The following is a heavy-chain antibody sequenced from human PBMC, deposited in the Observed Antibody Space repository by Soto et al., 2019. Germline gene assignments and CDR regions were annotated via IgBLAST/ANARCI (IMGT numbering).Heavy chain of an antibody. CDR3: AREHDYSNYRPAHWFDP. V-gene: IGHV3-23*01. D-gene: IGHD4-4*01. CDR2: ISGSGGST. Sequence: VQLLESGGGLVQPGGSLRLSCAASGFTFSSYAMSWVRQAPGKGLEWVSAISGSGGSTYYADSVKGRFTISRDNSKNTLYLQMNSLRAEDTAVYYCAREHDYSNYRPAHWFDPWGQGTLVTVSS. J-gene: IGHJ5*02. CDR1: GFTFSSYA.